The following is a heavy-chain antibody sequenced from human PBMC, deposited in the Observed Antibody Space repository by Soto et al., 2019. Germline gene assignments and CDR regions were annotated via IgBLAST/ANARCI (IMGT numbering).Heavy chain of an antibody. CDR2: INAGNGNT. CDR3: AVVVGYSSSTPHKKNPPYHCYGMDV. CDR1: GYTFTSYA. D-gene: IGHD6-6*01. Sequence: QVQLVQSGAEVKKPGASVKVSCKASGYTFTSYAMHWVRQAPGQRLEWMGWINAGNGNTKYSQKFQGRVTITRDTSGIRAYMELRSRRSEAPPVYSCAVVVGYSSSTPHKKNPPYHCYGMDVWGKGPTVTVSS. J-gene: IGHJ6*04. V-gene: IGHV1-3*01.